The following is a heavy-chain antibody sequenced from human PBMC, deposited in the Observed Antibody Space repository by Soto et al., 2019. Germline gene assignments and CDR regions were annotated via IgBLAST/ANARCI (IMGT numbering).Heavy chain of an antibody. Sequence: ASVKVSCKASGYNFNTFDIYWVRQATGHGLEWMGWMNPNSGNTGYAQELRGRVTMTRNTSNTTAYMDLNSLKPDDTGVYYCAGGNFRYWGQGTLVTVSS. CDR2: MNPNSGNT. CDR3: AGGNFRY. V-gene: IGHV1-8*02. J-gene: IGHJ4*02. CDR1: GYNFNTFD.